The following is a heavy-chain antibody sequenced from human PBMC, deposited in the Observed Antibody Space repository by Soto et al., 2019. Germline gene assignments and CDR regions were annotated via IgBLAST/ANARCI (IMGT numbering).Heavy chain of an antibody. D-gene: IGHD2-15*01. CDR1: GFILSTYA. J-gene: IGHJ6*02. CDR3: ARAGCDGGSCYTLVGLRYGMDV. CDR2: ISYDGNNK. Sequence: QVQLVESGGGVVQPGRSLRLSCAASGFILSTYAMYWVRQAPGKGLEWVAVISYDGNNKYYADSVKGRFTISRDNSKXTLXXQXHSLRAEDTAVYYCARAGCDGGSCYTLVGLRYGMDVWGQGTTVTVSS. V-gene: IGHV3-30-3*01.